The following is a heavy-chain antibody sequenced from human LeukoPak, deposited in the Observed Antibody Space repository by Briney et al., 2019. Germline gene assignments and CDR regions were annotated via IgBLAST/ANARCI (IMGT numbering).Heavy chain of an antibody. J-gene: IGHJ4*02. CDR1: GFIFSNYA. CDR2: ISDNGDQT. D-gene: IGHD3-16*01. CDR3: ARELTVLGAFAS. V-gene: IGHV3-23*01. Sequence: GGSLRLSYAAAGFIFSNYAMSWVRQTPGKGLEWLSVISDNGDQTYYTECVKGRFGISRDNSKKTLYLQVNCLRAEDTAVYFCARELTVLGAFASWGQGTLVPVSS.